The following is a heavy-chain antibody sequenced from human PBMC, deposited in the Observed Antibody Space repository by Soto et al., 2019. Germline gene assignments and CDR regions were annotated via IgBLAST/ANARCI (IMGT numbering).Heavy chain of an antibody. CDR3: ARSDGRY. Sequence: PSETLPLTCAVYGGSFSGYSWSWIRQPPGKGLEWIGYIYHSGSTYYNPSLKSRVTISVDRSKNQFSLKLSSVTAADTAVYYCARSDGRYWGQGTLVTVSS. V-gene: IGHV4-30-2*01. CDR1: GGSFSGYS. J-gene: IGHJ4*02. CDR2: IYHSGST.